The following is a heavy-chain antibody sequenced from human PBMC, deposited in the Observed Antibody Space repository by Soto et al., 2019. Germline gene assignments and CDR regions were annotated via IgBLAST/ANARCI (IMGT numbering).Heavy chain of an antibody. CDR3: ARDGLTGYVS. V-gene: IGHV4-59*01. J-gene: IGHJ4*02. CDR2: IYYSGST. CDR1: GGSISSYY. D-gene: IGHD3-9*01. Sequence: QVQLQESGPGLVKPSETLSLTCTVSGGSISSYYWSWIRQPPGKGLEWIGYIYYSGSTNYNPSLKSRVTMSVATSKNEFSLKLSSVTAADTAVYYCARDGLTGYVSWGRGTLVTVSS.